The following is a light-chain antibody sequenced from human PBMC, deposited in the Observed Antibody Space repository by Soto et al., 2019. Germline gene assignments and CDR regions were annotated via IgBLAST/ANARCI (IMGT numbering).Light chain of an antibody. J-gene: IGKJ2*01. Sequence: IQMTQSPSALSASVGDRVTITCRASQGIRDDLGWYQQKPGEAPKALIYGASNLQSGVPSRFSASGSGTDFTLTISSLQPEDFATYYCLQDYNYPHTFGQGTKVDIK. V-gene: IGKV1-6*01. CDR3: LQDYNYPHT. CDR1: QGIRDD. CDR2: GAS.